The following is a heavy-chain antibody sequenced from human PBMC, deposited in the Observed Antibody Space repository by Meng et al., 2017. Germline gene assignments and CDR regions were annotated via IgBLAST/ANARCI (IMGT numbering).Heavy chain of an antibody. CDR3: AREGIYSSGPAD. CDR1: GFTFTDYY. V-gene: IGHV3-11*01. D-gene: IGHD6-19*01. CDR2: ISSSGNNL. J-gene: IGHJ4*02. Sequence: VQIMESGGGLVKPGGSLRLSCAASGFTFTDYYMTWIRQAPGKGLEWPAFISSSGNNLQYADSVKGRFTLSRDNANSSIYLQMKSLRADDTAIYYCAREGIYSSGPADWGQGTLVTVSS.